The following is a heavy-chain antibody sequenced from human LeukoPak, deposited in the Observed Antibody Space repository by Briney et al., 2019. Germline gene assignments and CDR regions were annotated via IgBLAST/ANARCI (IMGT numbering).Heavy chain of an antibody. CDR1: GGSFSGYY. CDR2: INHSGST. CDR3: ARGPITMIVVAPRRTPSENGMDV. Sequence: PSETLSLTCAVYGGSFSGYYWSWIRQPPGKGLEWIGEINHSGSTNYNPSLKSRVTISVDTSKNQFSLKLSSVTAADTAVYYCARGPITMIVVAPRRTPSENGMDVWGQGTTVTVSS. V-gene: IGHV4-34*01. J-gene: IGHJ6*02. D-gene: IGHD3-22*01.